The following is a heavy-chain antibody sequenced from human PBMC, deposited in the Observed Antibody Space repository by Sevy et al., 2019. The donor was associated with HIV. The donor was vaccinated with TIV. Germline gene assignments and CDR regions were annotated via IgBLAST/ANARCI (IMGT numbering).Heavy chain of an antibody. J-gene: IGHJ5*02. Sequence: GGSLRLSGAVSGFTFENYGMSWVRQAPGKGLEWGTGINWNGGTKNYVDSVKGRFTISRDNAKNSLNLQMDSLRVEDTAVYYCARNTGFAYGDNWFDPWGQGTLVTVSS. CDR1: GFTFENYG. D-gene: IGHD5-12*01. CDR2: INWNGGTK. V-gene: IGHV3-20*04. CDR3: ARNTGFAYGDNWFDP.